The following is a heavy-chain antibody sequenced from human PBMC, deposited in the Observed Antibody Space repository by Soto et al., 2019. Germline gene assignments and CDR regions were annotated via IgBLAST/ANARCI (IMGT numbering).Heavy chain of an antibody. D-gene: IGHD3-16*01. CDR1: GGSISSGGYY. CDR2: IYYSGRT. Sequence: TLSLTCPVSGGSISSGGYYWSWIRQHPGKGLEWIGYIYYSGRTYYNPSLKSRVTISVDKSKNQFSLKLSSVTAADTAVYYCARGPGIMAKIDYWGQGTLVTVSS. CDR3: ARGPGIMAKIDY. J-gene: IGHJ4*02. V-gene: IGHV4-31*03.